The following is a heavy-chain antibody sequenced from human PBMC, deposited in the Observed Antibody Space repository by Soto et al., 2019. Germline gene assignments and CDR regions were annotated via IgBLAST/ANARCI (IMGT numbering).Heavy chain of an antibody. CDR2: ISYDGSNK. CDR1: GFTFSSCA. V-gene: IGHV3-30-3*01. J-gene: IGHJ4*02. D-gene: IGHD6-19*01. CDR3: ARDQSAGYSSGWCDY. Sequence: QVQLVESGGGVVQPGRSLRLSCAASGFTFSSCAMHWVRQAPGKGLEWVAVISYDGSNKYYADSVKGRFTISRDNSKNTLYLQMNSLRAEDTAVYYCARDQSAGYSSGWCDYWGQGTLVTVSS.